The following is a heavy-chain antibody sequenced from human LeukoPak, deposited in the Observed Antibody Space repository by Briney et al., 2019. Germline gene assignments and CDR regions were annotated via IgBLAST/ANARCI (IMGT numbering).Heavy chain of an antibody. Sequence: GESLKISCKASGYSFTSYWIGWVRKMPGKGLEWVGIIYAGDSDTRYSPSFQGQVTISADKSINTAYLQWSSLKASDTAMYYCARSPSRVNWFDPWGQGTLVTVSS. CDR1: GYSFTSYW. CDR3: ARSPSRVNWFDP. V-gene: IGHV5-51*01. J-gene: IGHJ5*02. CDR2: IYAGDSDT.